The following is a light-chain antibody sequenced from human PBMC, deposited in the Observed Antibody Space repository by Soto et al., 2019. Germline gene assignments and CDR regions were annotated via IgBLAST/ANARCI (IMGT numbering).Light chain of an antibody. Sequence: DIQMTQSPSSVSASVGDRVTITCRASQGISSWVAWYQQKPGKAHKLLIYAASSSQSGVPSQFSGSGSCTDFSLTSSSLQPEDFATYYCQQGDSFPWTFGRGTKVEIK. V-gene: IGKV1-12*01. CDR2: AAS. J-gene: IGKJ1*01. CDR3: QQGDSFPWT. CDR1: QGISSW.